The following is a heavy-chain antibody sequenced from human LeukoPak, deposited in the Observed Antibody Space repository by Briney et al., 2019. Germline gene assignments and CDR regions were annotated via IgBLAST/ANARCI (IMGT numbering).Heavy chain of an antibody. J-gene: IGHJ4*02. D-gene: IGHD3-3*01. CDR2: MNPNSGNT. Sequence: GASVKVSCKASGYTFTSYDINWVRQATGQGLEWMGWMNPNSGNTGYAQKFQGRVTMTRNTSISTAYMELSSLRSEDTAVYYCARAWRITIFGVLGYWGQGTLVTVSS. V-gene: IGHV1-8*01. CDR1: GYTFTSYD. CDR3: ARAWRITIFGVLGY.